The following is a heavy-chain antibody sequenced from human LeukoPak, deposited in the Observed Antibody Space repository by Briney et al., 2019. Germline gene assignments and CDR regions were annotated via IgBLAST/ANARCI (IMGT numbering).Heavy chain of an antibody. V-gene: IGHV5-51*01. D-gene: IGHD3-9*01. CDR1: GYSFTSYW. CDR3: ARTKEEYYDILTGYYRSSYYYGMDV. Sequence: GESLKISCKGSGYSFTSYWIGGVRQMPGKGLEWMGIIYPGDSDTRYSPSFQGQVTISADKCISTAYLQWSSMKASDTAMYYCARTKEEYYDILTGYYRSSYYYGMDVWGQGTTVTVSS. J-gene: IGHJ6*02. CDR2: IYPGDSDT.